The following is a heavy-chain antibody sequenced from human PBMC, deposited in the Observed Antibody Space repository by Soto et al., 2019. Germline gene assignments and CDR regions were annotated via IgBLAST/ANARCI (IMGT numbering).Heavy chain of an antibody. Sequence: EVQLVESGGGLVQPGGSLRLSCAASGFTFTTAWMNWVRQAPGQGLEWVANIGQDGNQKYYVDSVKGRFTSSRDNAKNSVYLQMSSLRVEDTAVYYCARGRRIAAAGGTYYQGLDVWGQGTTVTVSS. D-gene: IGHD6-13*01. CDR3: ARGRRIAAAGGTYYQGLDV. CDR2: IGQDGNQK. J-gene: IGHJ6*02. V-gene: IGHV3-7*04. CDR1: GFTFTTAW.